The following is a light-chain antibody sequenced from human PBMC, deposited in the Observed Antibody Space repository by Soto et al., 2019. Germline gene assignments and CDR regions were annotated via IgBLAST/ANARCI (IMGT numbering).Light chain of an antibody. V-gene: IGKV3-11*01. CDR3: QQYDNWPPLT. CDR2: DAS. J-gene: IGKJ2*01. Sequence: EIVLTQSPATLSLSPGERATLSCRASQSVSSYLAWYQQKPGQAPRLLIYDASNRATGIPARFSGSGSGTDFTLTISSLQSEDFAVYYCQQYDNWPPLTFGQGTKLEI. CDR1: QSVSSY.